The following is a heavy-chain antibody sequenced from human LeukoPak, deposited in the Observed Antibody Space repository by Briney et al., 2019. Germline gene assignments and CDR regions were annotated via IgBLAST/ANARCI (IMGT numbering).Heavy chain of an antibody. D-gene: IGHD6-19*01. CDR2: ISYDGTNK. Sequence: PGRSLRLSCAASGLTFSSYAMDWVRQAPGMGLAWVTSISYDGTNKYYADSVKGRFTISRDDSTNTLYLQMNSLRSDDSAVYYCATSVSVAENAFDIWGQGTMVTVSS. CDR1: GLTFSSYA. CDR3: ATSVSVAENAFDI. J-gene: IGHJ3*02. V-gene: IGHV3-30*04.